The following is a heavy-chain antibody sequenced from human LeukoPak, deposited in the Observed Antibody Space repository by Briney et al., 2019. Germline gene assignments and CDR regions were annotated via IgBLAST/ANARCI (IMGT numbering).Heavy chain of an antibody. J-gene: IGHJ4*02. V-gene: IGHV3-30*18. CDR1: GFTFSSYG. D-gene: IGHD6-13*01. Sequence: PGGSLRLSCAASGFTFSSYGMHWVRQAPGKGLEWVAVISYDGSNKYYADSVKGRFTISRDHSKNTLYVQMNSLRVEDTAVYYCPKAGSSSWITFDYWGQGILVTVSS. CDR2: ISYDGSNK. CDR3: PKAGSSSWITFDY.